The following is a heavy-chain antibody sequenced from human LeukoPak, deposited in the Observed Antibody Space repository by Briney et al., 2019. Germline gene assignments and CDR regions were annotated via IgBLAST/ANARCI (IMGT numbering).Heavy chain of an antibody. V-gene: IGHV3-30*01. D-gene: IGHD3-16*01. Sequence: PGRSLRLSCAASGFTFSSYALFWVRQAPGKGLEWLAVISNDGSKEYYADSVKGRFTIARDNSKNTLYLDMNSLRGEDTAVYYCAREAEIRRNFYYMDVWGKGTTVTVSS. CDR3: AREAEIRRNFYYMDV. CDR2: ISNDGSKE. J-gene: IGHJ6*03. CDR1: GFTFSSYA.